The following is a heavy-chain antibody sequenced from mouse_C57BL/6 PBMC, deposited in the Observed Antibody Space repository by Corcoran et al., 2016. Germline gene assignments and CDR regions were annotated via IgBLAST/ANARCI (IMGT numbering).Heavy chain of an antibody. Sequence: EVQLQQSGPELVKPGASVKIPCKASGYTFTDYNMDWVKQSHGKSLEWIGDINPNNGGTIYNQKFKGKATLTVDKSSSTAYMELRSLTSEDTAVYYCARECYGSSLGYAMDYWGQGTSVTVSS. J-gene: IGHJ4*01. D-gene: IGHD1-1*01. V-gene: IGHV1-18*01. CDR3: ARECYGSSLGYAMDY. CDR2: INPNNGGT. CDR1: GYTFTDYN.